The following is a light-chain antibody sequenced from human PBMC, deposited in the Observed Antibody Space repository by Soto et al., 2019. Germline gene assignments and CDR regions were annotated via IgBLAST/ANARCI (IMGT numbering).Light chain of an antibody. J-gene: IGLJ3*02. CDR1: SSDVGGYNY. CDR3: SSYTSSSTGV. Sequence: QSALTQPASVSGSPGQSITISCTGTSSDVGGYNYVSWYQHHPGKAPKLMIYEVSNRPSGVSNRFSDSKSGNTASLTISGLQAEYEAEYYGSSYTSSSTGVFGGGTKLTVL. V-gene: IGLV2-14*01. CDR2: EVS.